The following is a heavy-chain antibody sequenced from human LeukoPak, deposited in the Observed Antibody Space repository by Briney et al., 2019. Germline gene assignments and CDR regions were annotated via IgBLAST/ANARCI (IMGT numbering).Heavy chain of an antibody. CDR1: GFTFSSYA. CDR2: ISGSGGST. CDR3: AKSSGSYYDSSGYLDDY. D-gene: IGHD3-22*01. J-gene: IGHJ4*02. V-gene: IGHV3-23*01. Sequence: TGGSLRLSCAASGFTFSSYAMSWVRQAPGKGLEWVSAISGSGGSTYYADSVKGRFTISRDNSKNTLYLQMNSLRAEDTAVYYCAKSSGSYYDSSGYLDDYWGQGTLVTVSS.